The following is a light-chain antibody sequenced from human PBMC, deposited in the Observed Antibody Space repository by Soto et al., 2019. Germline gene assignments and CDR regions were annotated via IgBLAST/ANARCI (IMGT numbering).Light chain of an antibody. J-gene: IGKJ1*01. CDR1: QSISSGY. Sequence: EVVLTQSPGTLSLSPGERATLSCRASQSISSGYLAWYQQKPGQAPRPLIYGASSRATGIPDRFSGSGSGTDFTLTISRLEPEDIAVFYCQQYGSSPWTFGQGTKVEIK. V-gene: IGKV3-20*01. CDR3: QQYGSSPWT. CDR2: GAS.